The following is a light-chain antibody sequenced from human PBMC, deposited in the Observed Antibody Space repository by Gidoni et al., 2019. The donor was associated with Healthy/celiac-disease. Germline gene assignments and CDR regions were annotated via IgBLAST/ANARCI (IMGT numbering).Light chain of an antibody. CDR1: QSARSSY. CDR2: GAS. V-gene: IGKV3-20*01. Sequence: ISSTEPPGTLSLSPGESATLSCGASQSARSSYLAWYQQKPGQAPRLLIYGASSRATGIPDRFSGSGSGTDFTLTISRLEPEDFAVYYCQQYGSSSFTFGQGTRLEIK. CDR3: QQYGSSSFT. J-gene: IGKJ5*01.